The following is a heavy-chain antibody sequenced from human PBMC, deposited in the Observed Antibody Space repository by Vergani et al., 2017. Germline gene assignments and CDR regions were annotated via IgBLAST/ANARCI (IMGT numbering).Heavy chain of an antibody. V-gene: IGHV3-7*01. Sequence: EVQLVESGGGLVKPGGSLRLSCAASGFTFSSYWMSWVRQAPGKGLEWVANIKQDGSEKYYVDSVKGRFTISRDNAKNSLYLQMNSLRAEDTAVYYCARDSATPNYGDYDWFDPWGQGTLVTVSS. CDR3: ARDSATPNYGDYDWFDP. J-gene: IGHJ5*02. D-gene: IGHD4-17*01. CDR2: IKQDGSEK. CDR1: GFTFSSYW.